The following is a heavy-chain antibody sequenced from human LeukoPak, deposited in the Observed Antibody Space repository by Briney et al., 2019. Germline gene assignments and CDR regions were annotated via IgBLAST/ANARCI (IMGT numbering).Heavy chain of an antibody. Sequence: KSGGSLRLSCAASGFTFSSYGMHWVRQAPGKGLEWVAVIWYDGSNKYYADSVKGRFTISRDNSKNTLYLQMNSLRAEDTAVYYCARESIAARRGRGDYYYGMDVWGQGTTVTVSS. V-gene: IGHV3-33*08. CDR3: ARESIAARRGRGDYYYGMDV. CDR1: GFTFSSYG. D-gene: IGHD6-6*01. CDR2: IWYDGSNK. J-gene: IGHJ6*02.